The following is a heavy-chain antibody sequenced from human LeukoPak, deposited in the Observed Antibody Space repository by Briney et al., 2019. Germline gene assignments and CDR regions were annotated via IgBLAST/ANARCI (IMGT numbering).Heavy chain of an antibody. V-gene: IGHV5-51*01. CDR2: IHPGDSDI. Sequence: GESLKISCKGSGYSFTSFWIAWVRQMPGKGLEWMGIIHPGDSDIRYSPSFQGQVTISADKSISTAYLEWGSLKASDTAMYYCATRTDSPVLHYFDWPFDYWGQGTLVTVSS. J-gene: IGHJ4*02. D-gene: IGHD3-9*01. CDR1: GYSFTSFW. CDR3: ATRTDSPVLHYFDWPFDY.